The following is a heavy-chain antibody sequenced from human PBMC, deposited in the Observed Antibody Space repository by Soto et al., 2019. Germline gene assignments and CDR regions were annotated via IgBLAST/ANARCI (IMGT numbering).Heavy chain of an antibody. V-gene: IGHV4-39*01. Sequence: PSETLSLTCTVSGGSISSSSYYWGWIRQPPGKGLEWIGSIYYSGSTYYNPSLKSRVTISVDTSKNQFSLKLSSVTAADTAVYYCARRSMVPEYFQHWGQGTLVTVSS. D-gene: IGHD2-2*01. J-gene: IGHJ1*01. CDR2: IYYSGST. CDR3: ARRSMVPEYFQH. CDR1: GGSISSSSYY.